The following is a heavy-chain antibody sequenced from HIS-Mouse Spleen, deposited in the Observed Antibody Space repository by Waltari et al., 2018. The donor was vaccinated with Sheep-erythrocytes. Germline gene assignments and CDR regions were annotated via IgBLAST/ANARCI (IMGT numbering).Heavy chain of an antibody. V-gene: IGHV1-2*02. CDR1: GYTFTGYY. D-gene: IGHD2-2*01. Sequence: SVKVSCKASGYTFTGYYMHWVRQAPGQGLEWMGWINPNSGGTNYDTSISTAYMELSRLRSDDTAVYYCVRGYCSSTSCYGYFQHWGQGTLVTVSS. J-gene: IGHJ1*01. CDR3: VRGYCSSTSCYGYFQH. CDR2: INPNSGGT.